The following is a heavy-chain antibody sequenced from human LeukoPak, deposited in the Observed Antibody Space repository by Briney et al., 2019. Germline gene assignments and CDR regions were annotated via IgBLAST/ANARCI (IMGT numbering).Heavy chain of an antibody. CDR1: GFTFSGSA. D-gene: IGHD2-15*01. J-gene: IGHJ4*02. CDR2: IRSKANSYAT. V-gene: IGHV3-73*01. CDR3: TRPMSYCNGGSCYNN. Sequence: GGSLKLSCAASGFTFSGSAMHWVRQASGKGLEWVGRIRSKANSYATAYAASVKGRFTISRDDSKNTAYLQMNSLKTEDTAVYYCTRPMSYCNGGSCYNNWGQGTLVTVSS.